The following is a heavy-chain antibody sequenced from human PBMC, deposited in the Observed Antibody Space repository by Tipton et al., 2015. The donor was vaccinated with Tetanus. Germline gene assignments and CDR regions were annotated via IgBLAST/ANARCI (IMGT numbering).Heavy chain of an antibody. D-gene: IGHD2-2*01. V-gene: IGHV4-59*02. CDR3: ARRSYCSSSRCFDAFDL. Sequence: TLSLTCTVSGGSVSSYYWTWFRQPPGKRLEWIGFVSSSGNSNYSPSLTGRVAISMDTSKNQISQKLSSVTAADTAVYYCARRSYCSSSRCFDAFDLWGQGTMVTVSS. CDR1: GGSVSSYY. J-gene: IGHJ3*01. CDR2: VSSSGNS.